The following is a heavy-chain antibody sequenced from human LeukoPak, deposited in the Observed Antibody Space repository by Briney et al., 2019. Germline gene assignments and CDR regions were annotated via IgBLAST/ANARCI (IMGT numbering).Heavy chain of an antibody. CDR3: AKETDAFDI. V-gene: IGHV3-9*01. Sequence: PGGSLRLSCAASGFTFDDYAMHWARQAPGKGLEWVSGISWNSGSIGYADSVKGRFTISRDNAKNSLYLQMNSLRAEDTALYYCAKETDAFDIWGQGTMVTVSS. J-gene: IGHJ3*02. CDR1: GFTFDDYA. CDR2: ISWNSGSI.